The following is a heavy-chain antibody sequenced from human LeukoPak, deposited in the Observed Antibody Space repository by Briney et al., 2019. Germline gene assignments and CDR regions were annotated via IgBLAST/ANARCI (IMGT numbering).Heavy chain of an antibody. V-gene: IGHV1-2*02. D-gene: IGHD6-13*01. CDR3: ARGYSSSWYWKGFDY. CDR2: INPNSGGT. CDR1: GYSFTTYG. Sequence: GASVKVSCKASGYSFTTYGISWLRQAPGQGLEWMGWINPNSGGTNYAQKFQGRVTMTRDTSISTAYMELSRLRSDDTAVYYCARGYSSSWYWKGFDYWGQGTLVTVSS. J-gene: IGHJ4*02.